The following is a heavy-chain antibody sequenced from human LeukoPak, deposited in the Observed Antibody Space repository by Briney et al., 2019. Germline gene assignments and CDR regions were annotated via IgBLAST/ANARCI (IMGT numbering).Heavy chain of an antibody. V-gene: IGHV3-23*01. CDR3: AKHGEYYYYYMDV. CDR1: VFTFSTYN. J-gene: IGHJ6*03. Sequence: PGGSLRLSCAASVFTFSTYNMSWVRQAPGKGLEWVSAISGSGGSTYYADSVKGRFTISRDNSKNTLYLQMNSLRAEDTAVYYCAKHGEYYYYYMDVWGKGTTVTVSS. D-gene: IGHD3-10*01. CDR2: ISGSGGST.